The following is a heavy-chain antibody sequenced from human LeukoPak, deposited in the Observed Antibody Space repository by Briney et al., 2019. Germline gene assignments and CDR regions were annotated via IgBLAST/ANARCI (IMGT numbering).Heavy chain of an antibody. CDR2: IYYSWIT. J-gene: IGHJ4*02. V-gene: IGHV4-59*12. Sequence: KPSETLSLTCAVYGGSFSGYYWNWIRQPPGKGLEWIGYIYYSWITNYNPSLKSRVTISLDTSKNQFSLKLSSLTAADTAVYYCARILDDFWSGYYSFDYWGQGTLVTVSS. CDR1: GGSFSGYY. CDR3: ARILDDFWSGYYSFDY. D-gene: IGHD3-3*01.